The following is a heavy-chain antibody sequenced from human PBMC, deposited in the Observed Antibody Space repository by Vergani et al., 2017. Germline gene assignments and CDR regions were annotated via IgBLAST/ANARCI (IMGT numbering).Heavy chain of an antibody. CDR3: ARDRDSSSWDGYYYYYMDV. CDR2: IYHSGST. CDR1: GGSISSGGYS. J-gene: IGHJ6*03. Sequence: QLQLQESGSGLVKPSQTLSLTCAVSGGSISSGGYSWSWIRQPPGKGLEWIGYIYHSGSTYYNTSLKSRVTISVDRSKNQFSLKLSSVTAADTAVYYCARDRDSSSWDGYYYYYMDVWGRGTTVTVSS. D-gene: IGHD6-13*01. V-gene: IGHV4-30-2*01.